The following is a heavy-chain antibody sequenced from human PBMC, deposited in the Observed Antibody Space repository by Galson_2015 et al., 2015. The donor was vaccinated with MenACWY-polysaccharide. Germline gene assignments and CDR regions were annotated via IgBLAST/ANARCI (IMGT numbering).Heavy chain of an antibody. V-gene: IGHV3-23*01. D-gene: IGHD5-18*01. J-gene: IGHJ4*02. CDR1: GFTFHSYT. Sequence: SLRLSCAASGFTFHSYTMSWVRQAPGKGLEWVSAISGSGASTYYADSVKGRFTISKDNSENMLYLQMNSLRAEDTAVYYCANPGLATGRYSDVDYWGQGTLVTVSS. CDR2: ISGSGAST. CDR3: ANPGLATGRYSDVDY.